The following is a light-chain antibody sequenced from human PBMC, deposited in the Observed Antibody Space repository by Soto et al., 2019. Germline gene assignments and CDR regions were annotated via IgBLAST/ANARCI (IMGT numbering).Light chain of an antibody. J-gene: IGKJ1*01. CDR3: KQYETFSGT. CDR1: QSISNW. V-gene: IGKV1-5*01. CDR2: DAA. Sequence: DIQMTQSPSSLSASVGDRVTITCRASQSISNWLAWYQQKPGEAPKLLIYDAAALPRGVPSRFSGSGSGTKFTLTIASLQPDDFATYYCKQYETFSGTFGPGTKVDIK.